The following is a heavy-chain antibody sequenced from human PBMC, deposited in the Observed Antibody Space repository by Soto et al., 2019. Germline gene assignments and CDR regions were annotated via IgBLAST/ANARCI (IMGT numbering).Heavy chain of an antibody. CDR3: ASDWHRQPGDY. Sequence: QVQLVQSGAEVKKPGASVKVSCKASGYTFTNYGISWMRQAPGQGLEWMGWISAYNGNTNYAQKLQGRVTITKDTSTSTAYMELRSLRSDDTAVYYSASDWHRQPGDYWGQGTLVTVSS. CDR1: GYTFTNYG. D-gene: IGHD6-13*01. CDR2: ISAYNGNT. J-gene: IGHJ4*02. V-gene: IGHV1-18*01.